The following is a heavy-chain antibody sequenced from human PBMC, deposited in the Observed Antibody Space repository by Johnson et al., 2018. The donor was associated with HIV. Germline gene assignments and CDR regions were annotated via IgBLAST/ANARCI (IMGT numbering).Heavy chain of an antibody. CDR1: GFTFSDYY. CDR2: ISSTGSSI. D-gene: IGHD6-19*01. CDR3: ARVGGYSDWSLGLVMDAFDM. V-gene: IGHV3-11*04. J-gene: IGHJ3*02. Sequence: QVQLVESGGGVVRPGGSLRLSCAASGFTFSDYYMNWIRQAPGKGLEWVSYISSTGSSIKYVDSVKGRFTISRDNPKNSLYLQMNSLRAEDTAVYYCARVGGYSDWSLGLVMDAFDMWGQGTMVTVSS.